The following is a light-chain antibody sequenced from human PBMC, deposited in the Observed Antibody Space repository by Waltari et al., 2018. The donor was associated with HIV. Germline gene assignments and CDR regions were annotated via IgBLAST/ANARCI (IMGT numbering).Light chain of an antibody. Sequence: QSVLTQPPSASGTPGQTVTISCSGSSSNIGNDNVYWYQQLPGMTPKLPIYKNYQRPSGVPDRFAGSKSGTSASLAISGLRSEDEADYYCVGWDGSLSGYVFGAGTKVTVL. CDR1: SSNIGNDN. CDR2: KNY. CDR3: VGWDGSLSGYV. V-gene: IGLV1-47*01. J-gene: IGLJ1*01.